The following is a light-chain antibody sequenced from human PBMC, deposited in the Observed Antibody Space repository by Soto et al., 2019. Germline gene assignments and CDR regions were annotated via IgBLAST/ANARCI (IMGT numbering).Light chain of an antibody. J-gene: IGKJ1*01. V-gene: IGKV3-20*01. CDR1: QSVTSGD. Sequence: EIVLTQSPGTLSLSPGETATLSCRASQSVTSGDLAWYQQKPGQAPRLLIYRASSRVTGIPDRFSGSGSGTDFTLTISRLEPEDFAAYYCQQYGNFPRTFGQGTKVEIK. CDR2: RAS. CDR3: QQYGNFPRT.